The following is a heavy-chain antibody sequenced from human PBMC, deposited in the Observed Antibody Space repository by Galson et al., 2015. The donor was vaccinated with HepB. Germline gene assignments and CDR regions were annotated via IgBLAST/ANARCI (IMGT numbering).Heavy chain of an antibody. J-gene: IGHJ4*02. CDR2: IIPILGIA. Sequence: SVKVSCKASGGTFSSYAISWVRQAPGRGLEWMGRIIPILGIANYAQKFQGRVTITADKSTSTAYMELSSLRSEDTAVYYCARGSMIVGSMKGWGQGTLVTVSS. CDR1: GGTFSSYA. CDR3: ARGSMIVGSMKG. D-gene: IGHD3-22*01. V-gene: IGHV1-69*04.